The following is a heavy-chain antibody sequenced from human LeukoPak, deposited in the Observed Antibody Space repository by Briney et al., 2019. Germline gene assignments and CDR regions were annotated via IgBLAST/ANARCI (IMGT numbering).Heavy chain of an antibody. CDR2: INPNTGET. CDR3: ARDQGSLTRSWYTGY. J-gene: IGHJ4*02. V-gene: IGHV1-2*06. Sequence: ASVKVSCKASGYTFTGYHIHWVRQAPGQGLEWMGRINPNTGETNFAQKFQGRVTMTRDTSITTAYMELSSLRPDDTAVYLCARDQGSLTRSWYTGYWGQGTQVTVSS. CDR1: GYTFTGYH. D-gene: IGHD6-13*01.